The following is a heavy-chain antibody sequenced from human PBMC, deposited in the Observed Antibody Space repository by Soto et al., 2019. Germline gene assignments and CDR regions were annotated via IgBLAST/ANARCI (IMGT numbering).Heavy chain of an antibody. CDR2: ISSSSSYI. J-gene: IGHJ6*02. D-gene: IGHD2-15*01. V-gene: IGHV3-21*01. Sequence: GGSLRLSCAASGFTFSSYSMNWVRQAPGKGLEWVSSISSSSSYIYYADSVKGRFTISRDNAKNSLYLQMNSLRAEDTAVYYCARGYCSGGSCLDYYYGMDVWGQGTTVTVSS. CDR1: GFTFSSYS. CDR3: ARGYCSGGSCLDYYYGMDV.